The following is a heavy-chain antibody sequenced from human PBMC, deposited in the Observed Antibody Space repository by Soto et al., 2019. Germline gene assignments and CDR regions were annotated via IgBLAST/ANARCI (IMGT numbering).Heavy chain of an antibody. CDR3: TGMATITDYYFGMDV. D-gene: IGHD5-12*01. CDR2: IIPIFGTA. V-gene: IGHV1-69*13. Sequence: ASVKVSCKASGCTFSSYAISWVRQAPGQGLEWMGGIIPIFGTANYAHKFQGRVTITADESTSTAYMELSSLRSEDTAVYYCTGMATITDYYFGMDVWGQGATVTVS. CDR1: GCTFSSYA. J-gene: IGHJ6*02.